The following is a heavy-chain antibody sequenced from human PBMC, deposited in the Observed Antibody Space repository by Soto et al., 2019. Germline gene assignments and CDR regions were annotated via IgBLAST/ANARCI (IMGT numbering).Heavy chain of an antibody. CDR2: IYYSGST. CDR1: GGSISSGGYY. CDR3: ARAREKRSGYLGGWFDP. Sequence: SKTLSLTCTVSGGSISSGGYYWSWIRQHPGKGLEWIGYIYYSGSTYYNPSLKSRVTISVDTSKNQFSLKLSSVTAADTAVYYCARAREKRSGYLGGWFDPWGQGTLVTVSS. D-gene: IGHD3-3*01. V-gene: IGHV4-31*03. J-gene: IGHJ5*02.